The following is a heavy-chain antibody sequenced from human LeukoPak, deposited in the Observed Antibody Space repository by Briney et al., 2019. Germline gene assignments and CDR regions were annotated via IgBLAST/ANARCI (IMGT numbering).Heavy chain of an antibody. V-gene: IGHV4-4*07. Sequence: SETLSLTCIVSGGSISSYYWSWIRQPAGKGLEWIGRIYSSGNTNYNPSLKSRVTILVDKSKNQFSLKLSSVTAADTAVYYCARSGPIAVAGVDYWGQGTLVNVSS. CDR2: IYSSGNT. J-gene: IGHJ4*02. CDR1: GGSISSYY. CDR3: ARSGPIAVAGVDY. D-gene: IGHD6-19*01.